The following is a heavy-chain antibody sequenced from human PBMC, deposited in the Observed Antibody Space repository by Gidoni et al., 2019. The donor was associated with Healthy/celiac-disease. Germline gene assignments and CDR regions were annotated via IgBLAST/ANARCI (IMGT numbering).Heavy chain of an antibody. CDR2: INPSGGST. CDR3: ARDSVPAAMSVGGDYYYYMDV. Sequence: QVQLVQSGAEVKKPGASVKVSCKASGYTFTSYYMHWVRQAPGQGLEWMGIINPSGGSTSYAQKFQGRVTMTRDTSTSTVYMELSSLRSEDTAVYYCARDSVPAAMSVGGDYYYYMDVWGKGTTVTVSS. CDR1: GYTFTSYY. D-gene: IGHD2-2*01. V-gene: IGHV1-46*01. J-gene: IGHJ6*03.